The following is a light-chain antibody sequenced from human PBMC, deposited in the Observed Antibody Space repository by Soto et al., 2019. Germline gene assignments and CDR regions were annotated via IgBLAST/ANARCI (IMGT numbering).Light chain of an antibody. J-gene: IGKJ1*01. CDR2: GAS. V-gene: IGKV3-20*01. CDR3: QQYET. Sequence: EIVLTQSPGTLSLSPGERATLSCRASQSISSSYLAWYQQKPGQAPRLLIFGASSRATGIPDRFSGSGSGTDFTLTISRRGPEDFATYYCQQYETFGQGTKVEF. CDR1: QSISSSY.